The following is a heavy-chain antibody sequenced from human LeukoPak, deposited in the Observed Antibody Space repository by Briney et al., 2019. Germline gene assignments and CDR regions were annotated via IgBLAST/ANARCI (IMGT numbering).Heavy chain of an antibody. CDR2: TYYRFKWYY. Sequence: SLTLSLTCAIYGDSVYSKSAAWNSPRQSPARGLEWLGSTYYRFKWYYDYAVSVRSRIIIKPDTSKNQFSLQVNSVTPEDTAVYYCVRDGELGMSVFDIWGQGTMVTVSS. D-gene: IGHD7-27*01. J-gene: IGHJ3*02. V-gene: IGHV6-1*01. CDR1: GDSVYSKSAA. CDR3: VRDGELGMSVFDI.